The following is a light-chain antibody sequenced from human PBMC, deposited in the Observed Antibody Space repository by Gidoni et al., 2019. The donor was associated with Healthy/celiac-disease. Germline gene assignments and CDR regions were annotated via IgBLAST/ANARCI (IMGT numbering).Light chain of an antibody. V-gene: IGLV3-19*01. CDR3: NSRDSSGNLYVV. CDR1: TLRSYY. CDR2: GKN. J-gene: IGLJ2*01. Sequence: SSELTQDPAVSVALGQTVRITCQGDTLRSYYARWYQQKPGQAPVLVIYGKNNRPSGIPDRFSGSSSASTASLTITGAQEEDEADYYCNSRDSSGNLYVVFGGGTKLTVL.